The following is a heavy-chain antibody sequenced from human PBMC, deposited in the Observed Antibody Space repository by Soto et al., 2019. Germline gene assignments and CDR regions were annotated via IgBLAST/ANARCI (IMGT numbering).Heavy chain of an antibody. CDR3: ARMYSSGSGWFHP. D-gene: IGHD6-19*01. Sequence: TLSLTCFVSGYSITAGGYYWSWIRHHPGKGLEWVGSFYSSGSIIYNPSLRSRVSISGDTSSNQFSMSLTSVTAADTARYYCARMYSSGSGWFHPWGQGTLVTVSS. V-gene: IGHV4-31*03. J-gene: IGHJ5*02. CDR2: FYSSGSI. CDR1: GYSITAGGYY.